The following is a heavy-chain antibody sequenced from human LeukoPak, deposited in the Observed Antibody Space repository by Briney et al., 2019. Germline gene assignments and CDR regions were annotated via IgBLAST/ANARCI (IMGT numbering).Heavy chain of an antibody. J-gene: IGHJ4*02. CDR3: AREGLYNYGYVYGY. CDR2: ISSSSSYI. D-gene: IGHD5-18*01. CDR1: GFTLRSYS. V-gene: IGHV3-21*01. Sequence: PGGSLRLSCAASGFTLRSYSMHWVRQAPGKGLEWVSSISSSSSYIYYADSLKGRFTISRDNAKNSLYLQMNSLRAEDTAVYFCAREGLYNYGYVYGYWGQGTLVTVSS.